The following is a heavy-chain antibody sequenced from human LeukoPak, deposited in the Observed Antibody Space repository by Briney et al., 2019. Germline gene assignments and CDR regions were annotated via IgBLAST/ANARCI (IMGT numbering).Heavy chain of an antibody. CDR3: ASAYLGYSGYGLDY. V-gene: IGHV3-21*01. CDR1: GFTFSSYS. Sequence: GGSLRLSCAASGFTFSSYSMNWVRQAPGKGLEWVSSISSSSSYIYYADSVKGRFTISRDNAKNSLYLQMNSLRAEDTAVYYCASAYLGYSGYGLDYWGQGTLVTVPS. D-gene: IGHD5-12*01. CDR2: ISSSSSYI. J-gene: IGHJ4*02.